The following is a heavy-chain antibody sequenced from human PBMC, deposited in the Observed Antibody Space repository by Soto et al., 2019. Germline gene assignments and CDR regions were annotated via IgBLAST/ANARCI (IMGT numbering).Heavy chain of an antibody. CDR2: LGSDSATT. J-gene: IGHJ4*02. V-gene: IGHV3-23*01. D-gene: IGHD2-15*01. CDR3: AKPVCGRGGCYPYFFDY. CDR1: GFTFSDYA. Sequence: EVQLLESGGGLVQPGGSLRLSCTASGFTFSDYAMTWVRQAPGKGLEWVSALGSDSATTWYADSVKGRFDISRDNSEGTVFLQMNSLRAEDTAIYYCAKPVCGRGGCYPYFFDYWGQGPLVTVSS.